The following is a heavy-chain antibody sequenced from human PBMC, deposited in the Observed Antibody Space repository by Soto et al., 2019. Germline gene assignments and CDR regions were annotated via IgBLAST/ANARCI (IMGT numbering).Heavy chain of an antibody. CDR3: VRDNGGTFEY. J-gene: IGHJ4*02. CDR1: GFTFSDYY. Sequence: QVQLVESGGGLVKPGGSLRLSCAASGFTFSDYYMAWIRQAPGKGLEWVSYIGTSGSTNSADSVKGRFTISRDNAKNSLYLQMNSLRAEDAAVYYCVRDNGGTFEYWGQGTLVTVSS. CDR2: IGTSGST. D-gene: IGHD2-8*01. V-gene: IGHV3-11*05.